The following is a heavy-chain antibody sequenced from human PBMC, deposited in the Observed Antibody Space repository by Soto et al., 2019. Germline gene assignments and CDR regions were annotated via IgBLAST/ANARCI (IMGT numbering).Heavy chain of an antibody. D-gene: IGHD3-22*01. CDR3: ARGPGGYYYDSSGYYGPWWYFDY. Sequence: GASVKVSCKASGGTFSSYAISWVRQAPGQGLEWMGGIIPIFGTANYAQKLQGRATIPADESTSPAYMELSSLRSEDTAVYYCARGPGGYYYDSSGYYGPWWYFDYPGQGTPVTVSS. V-gene: IGHV1-69*13. CDR1: GGTFSSYA. J-gene: IGHJ4*02. CDR2: IIPIFGTA.